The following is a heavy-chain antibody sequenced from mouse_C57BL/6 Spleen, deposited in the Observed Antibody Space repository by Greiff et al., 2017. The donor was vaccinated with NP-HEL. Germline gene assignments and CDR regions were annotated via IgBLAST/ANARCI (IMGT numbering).Heavy chain of an antibody. CDR3: ARGSYYSNPAWFAY. CDR2: IYPSDSET. D-gene: IGHD2-5*01. CDR1: GYTFTSYW. Sequence: QVQLQQPGAELVRPGSSVKLSCKASGYTFTSYWMDWVKQRPGQGLEWIGNIYPSDSETHYNQNFKDKATLTVDKSSSTAYMQLSSLTSEDSAVYYCARGSYYSNPAWFAYWGQGTLVTVSA. V-gene: IGHV1-61*01. J-gene: IGHJ3*01.